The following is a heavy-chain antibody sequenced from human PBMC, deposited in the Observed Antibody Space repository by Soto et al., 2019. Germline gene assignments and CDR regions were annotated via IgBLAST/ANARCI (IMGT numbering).Heavy chain of an antibody. J-gene: IGHJ4*02. CDR3: AKVGGYSYGYFDY. D-gene: IGHD5-18*01. CDR1: GGGFSSYA. Sequence: SCQASGGGFSSYAISWVRQAPGKGLEWVSAISGSGGSTHYADSVKGRFTISRDNSKNTLYLQMNSLSAEDTAVYYCAKVGGYSYGYFDYWGQGPLVTVSS. CDR2: ISGSGGST. V-gene: IGHV3-23*01.